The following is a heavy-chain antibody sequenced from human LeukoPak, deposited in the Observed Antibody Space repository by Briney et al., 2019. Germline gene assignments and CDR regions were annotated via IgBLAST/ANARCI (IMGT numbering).Heavy chain of an antibody. V-gene: IGHV3-53*01. CDR2: IYSGVST. CDR3: ARDRRYYNSSGYYFHWYFDL. CDR1: GFTVSSNY. D-gene: IGHD3-22*01. J-gene: IGHJ2*01. Sequence: GGSLRLSCAASGFTVSSNYMSWVRQAPGKGLEWVSVIYSGVSTYYADSVKGRFTISRDNSKNTLYLQMNSLRAEDTALYYCARDRRYYNSSGYYFHWYFDLWGRGTLVTVSS.